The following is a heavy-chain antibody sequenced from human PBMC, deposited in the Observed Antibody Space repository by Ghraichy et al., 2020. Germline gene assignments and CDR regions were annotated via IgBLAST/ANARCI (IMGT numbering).Heavy chain of an antibody. Sequence: GESLNISCAASGFTFSSYAMHWVRQAPGKGLEWVAVISYDGSNKYYADSVKGRFTISRDNSKNTLYLQMNSLRAEDTAVYYCARDPQSHYYGMDVWGQGTTVTVSS. CDR1: GFTFSSYA. V-gene: IGHV3-30*04. J-gene: IGHJ6*02. CDR2: ISYDGSNK. CDR3: ARDPQSHYYGMDV.